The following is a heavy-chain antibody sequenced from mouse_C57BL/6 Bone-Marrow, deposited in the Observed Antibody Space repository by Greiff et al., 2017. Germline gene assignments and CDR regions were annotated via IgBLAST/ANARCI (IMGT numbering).Heavy chain of an antibody. CDR2: ANYDGSSA. D-gene: IGHD1-1*02. CDR1: GFSLSDSY. J-gene: IGHJ1*03. Sequence: VHLVESEGGLVQPGRSMKLSCTASGFSLSDSYMAWIRQVPEKGLALVAHANYDGSSAYYPDSLKSRFIISRDKAKHMLYLQMSSLESADTATYYCARSCDDSGWFDVWGTGTTLTVSS. CDR3: ARSCDDSGWFDV. V-gene: IGHV5-16*01.